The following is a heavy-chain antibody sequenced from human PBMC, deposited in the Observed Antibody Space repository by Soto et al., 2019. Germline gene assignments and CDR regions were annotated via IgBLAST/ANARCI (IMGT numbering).Heavy chain of an antibody. CDR1: GFTFSSYA. CDR2: ISGDGSST. V-gene: IGHV3-23*01. J-gene: IGHJ4*02. D-gene: IGHD3-9*01. Sequence: EVQLLESGGGLVQPGGSLRLSCAASGFTFSSYAMSWVRQAPGKGLEWVSAISGDGSSTYFADSGKGRFTISRDNYKNTLYLQMNSLRAEDTAVYYCAKDWEFDWPNYYFDYWGQGTLVTVSS. CDR3: AKDWEFDWPNYYFDY.